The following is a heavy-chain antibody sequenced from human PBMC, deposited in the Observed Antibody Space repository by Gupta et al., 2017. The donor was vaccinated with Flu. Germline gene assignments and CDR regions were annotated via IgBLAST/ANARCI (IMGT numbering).Heavy chain of an antibody. CDR2: INHSGST. J-gene: IGHJ2*01. CDR3: ARGSCGSGSRDFDL. Sequence: FSGYYWSWIRQPPGKGLEWIGEINHSGSTNYNPSLKSRVTISVDTSKNQFSLKLSSVTAAETAVYYCARGSCGSGSRDFDLWGRGTLVTVSS. CDR1: FSGYY. D-gene: IGHD3-10*01. V-gene: IGHV4-34*01.